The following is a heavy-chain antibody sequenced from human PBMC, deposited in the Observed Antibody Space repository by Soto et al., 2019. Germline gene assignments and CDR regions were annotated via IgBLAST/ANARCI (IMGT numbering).Heavy chain of an antibody. J-gene: IGHJ5*02. Sequence: QVQLQESGPGLVKPSQTLSLTCTVSGGSISSGGYHWSWIRQHPGKGLEWIGYIYYSGSTYYNPSLKSRVTISVDTSKNQFSLKLSSVTAADTAVYYCARVLAYCGGDCYSRWFDPWGQGALVTVSS. D-gene: IGHD2-21*02. CDR2: IYYSGST. CDR1: GGSISSGGYH. V-gene: IGHV4-31*03. CDR3: ARVLAYCGGDCYSRWFDP.